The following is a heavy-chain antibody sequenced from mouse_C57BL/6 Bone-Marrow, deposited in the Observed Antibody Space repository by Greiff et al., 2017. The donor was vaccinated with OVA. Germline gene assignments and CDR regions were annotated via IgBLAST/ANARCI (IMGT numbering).Heavy chain of an antibody. CDR2: FRLKSDNYAT. V-gene: IGHV6-3*01. J-gene: IGHJ3*01. CDR1: GFTFSNYW. CDR3: TGGAY. Sequence: EVQGVESGGGLVQPGGSMKLSCVASGFTFSNYWMNWVRQSPEKGLEWVAQFRLKSDNYATHYAESVKGRFTISRDDSKSSVYLQMNNLRAEDTGIDYCTGGAYWGQGTLVTVSA.